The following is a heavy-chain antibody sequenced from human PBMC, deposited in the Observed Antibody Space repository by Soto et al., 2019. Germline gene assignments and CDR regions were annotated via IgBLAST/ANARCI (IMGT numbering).Heavy chain of an antibody. CDR1: GFTVSSNY. Sequence: GSLRLSCAASGFTVSSNYMSWVRQAPGKGLEWVSVIYSGGSTYYADSVKGRFTISRDNSKNTLYLQMNSLRAEDTAVYYCAKDLAKNRWYFDLWGRGTLVTVSS. CDR3: AKDLAKNRWYFDL. J-gene: IGHJ2*01. CDR2: IYSGGST. V-gene: IGHV3-53*05.